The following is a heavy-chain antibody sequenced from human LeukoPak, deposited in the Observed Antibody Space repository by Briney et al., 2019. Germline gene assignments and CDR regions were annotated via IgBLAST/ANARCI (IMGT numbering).Heavy chain of an antibody. Sequence: SETLSLTCAVYGGSFSGYYWSWIRQPPGKGLEWIGEINHSGSTNYNPSLKSRVTISVDTSKNQFSLKLSSVTAADTAVYYCARAPRLSGYYPTAGAFDIWGQGTMVTVSS. CDR3: ARAPRLSGYYPTAGAFDI. CDR2: INHSGST. V-gene: IGHV4-34*01. D-gene: IGHD3-22*01. CDR1: GGSFSGYY. J-gene: IGHJ3*02.